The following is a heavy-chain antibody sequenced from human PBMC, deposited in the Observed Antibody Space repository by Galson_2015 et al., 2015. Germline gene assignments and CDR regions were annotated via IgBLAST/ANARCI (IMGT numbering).Heavy chain of an antibody. CDR1: GFTFRDSS. Sequence: SLRLSCAASGFTFRDSSMNWVRQAPGKGLKWISYISNGGSTIYYADSVKGRFTISRDSAKNSLYPQMNSLRDEDTAVYYCARDGTGVLRFLDVCGKGTTVTVSS. CDR3: ARDGTGVLRFLDV. D-gene: IGHD3-3*01. V-gene: IGHV3-48*02. CDR2: ISNGGSTI. J-gene: IGHJ6*04.